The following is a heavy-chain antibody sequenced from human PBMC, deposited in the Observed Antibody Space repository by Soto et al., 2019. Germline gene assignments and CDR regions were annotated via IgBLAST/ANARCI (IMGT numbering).Heavy chain of an antibody. CDR2: IRSKANSYAT. Sequence: GGSLRLSCAASGFTFSGSAMHWVRQASGKGLEWVGRIRSKANSYATAYAASVKGRFTISRDDSKNTEYLQMNSLKTEDTAVYYCTRPYYYDSSGYYNYWGQGTLVTVYS. CDR1: GFTFSGSA. V-gene: IGHV3-73*01. J-gene: IGHJ4*02. D-gene: IGHD3-22*01. CDR3: TRPYYYDSSGYYNY.